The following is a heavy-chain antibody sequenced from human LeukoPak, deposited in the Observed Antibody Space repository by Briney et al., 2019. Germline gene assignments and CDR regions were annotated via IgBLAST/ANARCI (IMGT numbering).Heavy chain of an antibody. D-gene: IGHD3-10*01. CDR1: GYTFTGYY. V-gene: IGHV1-2*02. CDR3: ARVLDYKWFGEFTPRRSDGMDV. Sequence: ASVKVSCKASGYTFTGYYIHWVRQAPGQGLEWMGWINPNSGGTNYAQKFQGRVTMTRDTSISTAYMELSRLRSDDTAVYYCARVLDYKWFGEFTPRRSDGMDVWGQGTTVTVSS. CDR2: INPNSGGT. J-gene: IGHJ6*02.